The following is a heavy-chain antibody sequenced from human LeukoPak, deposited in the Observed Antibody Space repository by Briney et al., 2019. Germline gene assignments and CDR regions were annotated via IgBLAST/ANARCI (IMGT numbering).Heavy chain of an antibody. V-gene: IGHV4-59*12. D-gene: IGHD5-18*01. CDR2: IYYSGST. CDR1: GGSISSYY. Sequence: PSETLSLTCTVSGGSISSYYRSWIRQPPGKGLEWIGYIYYSGSTNYNPSLKSRVTISVDTSKNQFSLKLSSVTAADTAVYYCARDLVVDTAMAFDYWGQGTLVTVSS. CDR3: ARDLVVDTAMAFDY. J-gene: IGHJ4*02.